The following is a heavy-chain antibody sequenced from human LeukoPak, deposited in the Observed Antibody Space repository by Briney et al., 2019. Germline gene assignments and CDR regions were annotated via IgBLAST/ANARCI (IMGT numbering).Heavy chain of an antibody. D-gene: IGHD5-24*01. CDR1: GFPFSSYW. CDR3: TRVGYIDEGIDY. V-gene: IGHV3-7*04. CDR2: IKQDGSKK. J-gene: IGHJ4*02. Sequence: GGSLRLSCVASGFPFSSYWMTWFRRAPGKGLEWVANIKQDGSKKSYVDSVKGRFTISRDNAKNSLYLQMNSLRAEDTAIYYCTRVGYIDEGIDYWGQGTLVTVSS.